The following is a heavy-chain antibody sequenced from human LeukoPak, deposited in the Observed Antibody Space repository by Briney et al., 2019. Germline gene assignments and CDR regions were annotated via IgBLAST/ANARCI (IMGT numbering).Heavy chain of an antibody. V-gene: IGHV7-4-1*02. D-gene: IGHD2-2*03. Sequence: GASVKVSCKTSGYSFSSFYLHWVRQAPRLGLEWMGWINTNTGNPTYAQGFTGRFVFSLDTSVSTAYLQISSLKAEDTAVYYCARDLLGSWPGPTPLDYWGQGTLVTVSS. CDR3: ARDLLGSWPGPTPLDY. J-gene: IGHJ4*02. CDR2: INTNTGNP. CDR1: GYSFSSFY.